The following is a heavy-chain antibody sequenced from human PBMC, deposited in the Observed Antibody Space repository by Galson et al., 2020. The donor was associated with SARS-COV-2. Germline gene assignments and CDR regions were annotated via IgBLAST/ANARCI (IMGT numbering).Heavy chain of an antibody. CDR3: AHQAVYYGQIVVSTFDI. J-gene: IGHJ3*02. Sequence: SGPTLVQPTQTLTLTCSFSGFSISTSGVAVGWIRQPPGKALEWLAIIYWDDDKRYSPSLKSRPTVTKDTSKNQVVLTMTNMDPVDTPTYYCAHQAVYYGQIVVSTFDIWCQGTMVTVSS. CDR1: GFSISTSGVA. V-gene: IGHV2-5*02. D-gene: IGHD3-22*01. CDR2: IYWDDDK.